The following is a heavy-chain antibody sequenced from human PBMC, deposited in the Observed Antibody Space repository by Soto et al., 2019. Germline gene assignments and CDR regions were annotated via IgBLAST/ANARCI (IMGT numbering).Heavy chain of an antibody. CDR1: GYTFTNYG. Sequence: ASVKVSCKASGYTFTNYGISWVRQAPGQGLEWMGWISAYNGNTNYAQIFQGRVTLTTDTSTTTAYMELRSLRSDDTAVYYCARGDSSSGLDPWGQGTLVTSPQ. J-gene: IGHJ5*02. CDR2: ISAYNGNT. D-gene: IGHD6-6*01. V-gene: IGHV1-18*01. CDR3: ARGDSSSGLDP.